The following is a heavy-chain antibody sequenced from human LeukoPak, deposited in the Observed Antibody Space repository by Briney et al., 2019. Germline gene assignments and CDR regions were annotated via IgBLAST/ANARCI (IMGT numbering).Heavy chain of an antibody. Sequence: TSETLSLTCAVYGGSFSGYYWSWIRQPPGKGLEWIGEINHSGSTNYNPSLKSRVTISVDTSKNQFSLKLSSVTAADTAVYYCARGRGLASGRVVPAARPNYYYYYGMDVWGQGTTVTVSS. CDR2: INHSGST. D-gene: IGHD2-2*01. V-gene: IGHV4-34*01. CDR1: GGSFSGYY. CDR3: ARGRGLASGRVVPAARPNYYYYYGMDV. J-gene: IGHJ6*02.